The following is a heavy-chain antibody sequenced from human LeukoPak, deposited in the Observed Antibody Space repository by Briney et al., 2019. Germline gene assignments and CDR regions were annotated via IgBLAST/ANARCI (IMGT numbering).Heavy chain of an antibody. Sequence: SETLSLTCAVYGGSFSGYYWSWIRQPPGKGLEWIGEINHSGSTNYNPSLKSRVTISVDTSKNQFSLKLSSVTAADTAVYYCARSELLWFGGVNSGFDYWGQGTLVTVSS. CDR1: GGSFSGYY. D-gene: IGHD3-10*01. V-gene: IGHV4-34*01. CDR3: ARSELLWFGGVNSGFDY. J-gene: IGHJ4*02. CDR2: INHSGST.